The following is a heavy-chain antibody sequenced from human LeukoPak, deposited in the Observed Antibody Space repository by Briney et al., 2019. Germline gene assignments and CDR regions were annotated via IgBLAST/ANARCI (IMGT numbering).Heavy chain of an antibody. D-gene: IGHD3-9*01. CDR2: ISRSGST. Sequence: GGYLRLSCAASGFTFSTYDMQWVRQAPGMGLEWVSGISRSGSTYYTDSVKGRFTISRDNSKNTLDLQMNSLRAEDTAVYYCAKGGYFDFENWGQGTMVTVSS. CDR1: GFTFSTYD. J-gene: IGHJ3*01. V-gene: IGHV3-23*01. CDR3: AKGGYFDFEN.